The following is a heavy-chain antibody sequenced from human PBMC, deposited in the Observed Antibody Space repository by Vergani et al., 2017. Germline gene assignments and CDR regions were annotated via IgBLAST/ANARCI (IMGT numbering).Heavy chain of an antibody. D-gene: IGHD2-21*01. Sequence: EVQLVESGGGIVKPGGSLRLSCVASGFSFRNAWMNWVRRTPGKGLEWVGRIKSTFDRGTTDYAAAVKGRFTISRDDSKNTLFLQMNGQKTEDIGVDYCTRGPRYCGDGSCXWLRDHHYYVMDVWGQGTTVTVSS. CDR1: GFSFRNAW. J-gene: IGHJ6*02. CDR2: IKSTFDRGTT. V-gene: IGHV3-15*07. CDR3: TRGPRYCGDGSCXWLRDHHYYVMDV.